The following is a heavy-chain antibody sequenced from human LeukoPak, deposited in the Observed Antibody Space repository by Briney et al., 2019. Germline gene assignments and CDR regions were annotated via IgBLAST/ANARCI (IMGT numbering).Heavy chain of an antibody. CDR2: IKEGGSEK. Sequence: GGSLRLSCAASGFTFTDYWMSWVRQAPGKGLEWVASIKEGGSEKYYVDSVKGRFTISRDNAKNSVYLQMNSLRTEDTAVYYCARGPHWGQGTLVTVSS. CDR3: ARGPH. J-gene: IGHJ4*02. V-gene: IGHV3-7*01. CDR1: GFTFTDYW.